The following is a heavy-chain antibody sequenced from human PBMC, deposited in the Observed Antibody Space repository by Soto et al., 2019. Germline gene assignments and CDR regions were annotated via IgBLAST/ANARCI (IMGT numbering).Heavy chain of an antibody. CDR2: ISYSGST. CDR1: VGSIISSSYY. D-gene: IGHD3-10*01. Sequence: PPETLSLTYTVSVGSIISSSYYWSWFRQPPGKGLKWIGSISYSGSTYYNPSLKSRVTISVDTSKSQFSLKLSSVTAADTAVYYCARLATAMVRGEQGYYYGMDVWGQGTTVTVS. J-gene: IGHJ6*02. CDR3: ARLATAMVRGEQGYYYGMDV. V-gene: IGHV4-39*01.